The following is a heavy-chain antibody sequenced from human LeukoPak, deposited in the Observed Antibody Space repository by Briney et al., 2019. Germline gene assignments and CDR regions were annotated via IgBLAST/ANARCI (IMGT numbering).Heavy chain of an antibody. Sequence: GGSLRLSCAASGFTFDDYGMSWVRQAPGKGLEWVSGINWNGGSTGYADSVKGRFTISRDNAKNSLYLQMNSLRAEDTAVYYCARGRAYVNAFDIWGQGTMVTVSS. CDR1: GFTFDDYG. V-gene: IGHV3-20*04. J-gene: IGHJ3*02. CDR3: ARGRAYVNAFDI. CDR2: INWNGGST. D-gene: IGHD2-8*01.